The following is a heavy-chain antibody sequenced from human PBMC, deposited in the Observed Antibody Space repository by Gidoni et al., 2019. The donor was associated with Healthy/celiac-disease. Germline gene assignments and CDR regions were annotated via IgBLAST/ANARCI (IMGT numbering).Heavy chain of an antibody. CDR3: ARDGDFWSGYYTDAFDI. CDR1: GFTFSSYS. J-gene: IGHJ3*02. V-gene: IGHV3-21*01. D-gene: IGHD3-3*01. CDR2: ISSSSSYI. Sequence: EVQLVESGGDLVKPGGSLRLSCAASGFTFSSYSMNWVRQAPGTGLEWVSSISSSSSYIYYADSVKGRFTISRDNAKNSLYLQMNSLRAEDTAVYYCARDGDFWSGYYTDAFDIWGQGTMVTVSS.